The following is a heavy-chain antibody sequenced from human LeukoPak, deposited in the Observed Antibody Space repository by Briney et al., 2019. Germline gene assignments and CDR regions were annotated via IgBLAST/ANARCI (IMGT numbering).Heavy chain of an antibody. J-gene: IGHJ4*02. CDR1: GYTFTGYY. V-gene: IGHV1-2*02. Sequence: ASVKVSCKASGYTFTGYYMHWVRQAPGQGLEWMGWINPNSGGTNYAQKFQGRVTMTRDTSISTAYMELSRLRSDDTAVYYCARDSCSGDTCYSFFGYWGQGTLVTVSS. CDR2: INPNSGGT. CDR3: ARDSCSGDTCYSFFGY. D-gene: IGHD2-15*01.